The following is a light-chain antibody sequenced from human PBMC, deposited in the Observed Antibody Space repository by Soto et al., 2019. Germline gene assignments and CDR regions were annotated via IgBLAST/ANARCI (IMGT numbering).Light chain of an antibody. J-gene: IGLJ1*01. V-gene: IGLV3-1*01. CDR2: QDS. CDR3: QAWDSGTFV. CDR1: KLGEKY. Sequence: SYELTQPPSVSVSPGQTASIPCSGDKLGEKYACWYQQKPGQSPMLVIYQDSKRPSGIPERFSGSNSGTTATLTISGTQAMDEADYYCQAWDSGTFVFGTGTKLTVL.